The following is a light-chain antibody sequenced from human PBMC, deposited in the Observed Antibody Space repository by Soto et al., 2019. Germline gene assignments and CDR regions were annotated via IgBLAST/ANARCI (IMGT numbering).Light chain of an antibody. CDR1: QSIGLA. CDR2: DAS. J-gene: IGKJ1*01. CDR3: QQLTDWPPST. V-gene: IGKV3-11*01. Sequence: EIVLTQAPATLSLSPGERATLSCRASQSIGLAIAWYQHKPGQAPRLLIFDASQMATVSPARFRGSGSGTDFSLSISSLEPGDFAVYYRQQLTDWPPSTFGHGTKVESK.